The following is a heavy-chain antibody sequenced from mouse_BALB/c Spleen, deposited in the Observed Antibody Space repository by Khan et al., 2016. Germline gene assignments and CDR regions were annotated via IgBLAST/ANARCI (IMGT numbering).Heavy chain of an antibody. D-gene: IGHD2-2*01. Sequence: VQLQQSGAELVKPGASVKLSCTASGFNITDTYMHWVMQRPEQGLEWIGRIDLANGNTKSDPKFQCSAAITADTSANTAYLQLNSLTSEDSAVYYCARSRGGYRVAYWCPGTLDTISA. V-gene: IGHV14-3*02. J-gene: IGHJ3*01. CDR1: GFNITDTY. CDR2: IDLANGNT. CDR3: ARSRGGYRVAY.